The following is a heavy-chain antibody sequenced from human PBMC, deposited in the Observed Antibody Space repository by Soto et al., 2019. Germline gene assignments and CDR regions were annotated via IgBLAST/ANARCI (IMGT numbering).Heavy chain of an antibody. D-gene: IGHD5-12*01. V-gene: IGHV3-30*18. Sequence: HPGGSLRLSCAASGFTFSDYYMHWVRQAPGKGLEWVAVISYDGSNKYYADSVKGRFTISRDNSKNTLYLQMNSLRAEDTAVYYCAKEYSGYDRGGSYFDYWGQGTLVTVSS. CDR3: AKEYSGYDRGGSYFDY. CDR2: ISYDGSNK. J-gene: IGHJ4*02. CDR1: GFTFSDYY.